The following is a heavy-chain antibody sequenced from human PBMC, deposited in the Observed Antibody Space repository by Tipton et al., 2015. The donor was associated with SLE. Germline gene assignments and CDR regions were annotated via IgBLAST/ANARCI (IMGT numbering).Heavy chain of an antibody. J-gene: IGHJ4*02. V-gene: IGHV4-38-2*02. CDR2: IYHSGST. D-gene: IGHD2-21*01. CDR3: GRAIGVHYFHV. CDR1: GYSISSGSYF. Sequence: TLSLTCTVSGYSISSGSYFWSWIRQPAGKGLEWIGTIYHSGSTYYNPSLKSRVTISVDTSKNQFSLKLSSVTAADTAVYYCGRAIGVHYFHVWGQGTLVTVSS.